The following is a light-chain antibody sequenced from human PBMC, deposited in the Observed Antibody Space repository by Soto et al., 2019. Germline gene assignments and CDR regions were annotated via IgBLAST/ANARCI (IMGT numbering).Light chain of an antibody. CDR3: QQYNNWWT. Sequence: IVLTQSPATLSLSPGERATLSCRASQSVSSYLAWYQQKPGQAPRLLIYGASTRATGVLARFSGSGSGTEFTLTISSLQSEDFAVYYCQQYNNWWTFGQGTKVDIK. CDR2: GAS. CDR1: QSVSSY. J-gene: IGKJ1*01. V-gene: IGKV3-15*01.